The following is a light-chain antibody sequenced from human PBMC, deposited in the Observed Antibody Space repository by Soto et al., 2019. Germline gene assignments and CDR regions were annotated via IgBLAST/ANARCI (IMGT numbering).Light chain of an antibody. CDR2: GAS. CDR1: QSVSSSY. CDR3: QQYGSSPL. Sequence: EIVLTQSPGTLSLSPGERATLSCRASQSVSSSYLAWYQQKPGQAPRLLIYGASSRATGIPDRFSGSGSGTDFTVNISRLEPEDFAVYYCQQYGSSPLFGQGTKLEIK. J-gene: IGKJ2*01. V-gene: IGKV3-20*01.